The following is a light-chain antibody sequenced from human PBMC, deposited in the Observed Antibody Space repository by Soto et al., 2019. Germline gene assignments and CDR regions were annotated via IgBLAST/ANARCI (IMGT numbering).Light chain of an antibody. Sequence: DIQMTQSPSSLSASVGDRVTITCRASQSIGYYLNWYQQKPGKAPKLLIYATSALQSGAPSRFSGSGSGTDFTPTISSLQPEDFATYYCQHSYNIFLTFGGGTRVEVK. V-gene: IGKV1-39*01. CDR2: ATS. CDR1: QSIGYY. CDR3: QHSYNIFLT. J-gene: IGKJ4*01.